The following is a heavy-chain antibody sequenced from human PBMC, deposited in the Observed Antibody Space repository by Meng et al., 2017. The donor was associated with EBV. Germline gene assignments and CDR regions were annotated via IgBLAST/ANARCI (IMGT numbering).Heavy chain of an antibody. V-gene: IGHV1-8*01. CDR1: GYTFTSYE. D-gene: IGHD3-3*01. CDR2: MNPNSGNT. J-gene: IGHJ5*02. Sequence: QVRLVQSGAEVKKPGASVKVSCKASGYTFTSYEINWVRQATGQGLEWMGWMNPNSGNTGYAQKFQGRVTMTRNTSISTAYMELSSLRSEDTAVYYCARGVGTIFGVVIKNWFDPWGQGTLVTVSS. CDR3: ARGVGTIFGVVIKNWFDP.